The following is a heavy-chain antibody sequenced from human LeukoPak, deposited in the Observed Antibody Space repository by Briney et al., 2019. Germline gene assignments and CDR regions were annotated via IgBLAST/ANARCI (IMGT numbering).Heavy chain of an antibody. CDR3: AKDQMVTTSSYDY. J-gene: IGHJ4*02. D-gene: IGHD4-17*01. V-gene: IGHV3-23*01. CDR2: LSGSGGST. CDR1: GFNFSSYA. Sequence: QSGGSLRLSCAASGFNFSSYAMSWVRQAPGKGLEWVSALSGSGGSTYYADSVKGRFTISRDNSKNTLYLQMNSLRAEDTAVYYCAKDQMVTTSSYDYWGQGTLVTVSS.